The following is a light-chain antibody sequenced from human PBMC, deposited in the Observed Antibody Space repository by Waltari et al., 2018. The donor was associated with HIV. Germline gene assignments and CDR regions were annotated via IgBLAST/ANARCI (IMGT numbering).Light chain of an antibody. CDR3: SSYAGSNKLV. CDR2: GVP. CDR1: SSDVGRYNE. Sequence: QSALTQPPSASGSPGQSVTIPCTGTSSDVGRYNEVSWYQQHPGNAPKLIIYGVPERPSGVPARFSGSKSGNTASLTVSGLQAEDEADYYCSSYAGSNKLVFGGGTKLTVV. J-gene: IGLJ2*01. V-gene: IGLV2-8*01.